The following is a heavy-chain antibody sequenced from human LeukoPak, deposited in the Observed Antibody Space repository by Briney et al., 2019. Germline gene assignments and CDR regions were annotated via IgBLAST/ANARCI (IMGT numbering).Heavy chain of an antibody. V-gene: IGHV5-10-1*01. CDR3: ARQLMEWSWFDP. D-gene: IGHD3-3*01. CDR2: IDPSDSYT. CDR1: GYSFTNYW. J-gene: IGHJ5*02. Sequence: GESLKISCKGSGYSFTNYWISWVRQLPGKGLEWMGRIDPSDSYTNCSPSFPGHVTISADKSISTAYLQWSSLKASDTAMYYCARQLMEWSWFDPWGQGTLVTVSS.